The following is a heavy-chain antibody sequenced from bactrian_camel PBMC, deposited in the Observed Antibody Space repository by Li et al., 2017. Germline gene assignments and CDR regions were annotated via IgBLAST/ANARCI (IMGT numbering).Heavy chain of an antibody. CDR3: TSPAWGY. CDR2: ISPTEHRI. D-gene: IGHD5*01. V-gene: IGHV3S1*01. Sequence: QVQLVESGGGLVQPGGSLRLSCAASGFTFSNYWMYWLRQAPGKGLEWVSGISPTEHRISYTDSVKGRFTISRDNAKNTVYLQLNGLKTEDMGMYYCTSPAWGYWGQGTQVTVS. CDR1: GFTFSNYW. J-gene: IGHJ4*01.